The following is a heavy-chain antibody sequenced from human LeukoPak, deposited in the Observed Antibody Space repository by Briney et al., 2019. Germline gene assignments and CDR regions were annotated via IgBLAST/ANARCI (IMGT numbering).Heavy chain of an antibody. Sequence: SETLSLTCTVSGGSISSYYWSWTRQPPGKGLEWIGYIYYSGSTNYNPSLKSRVTISVDTSKNQFSLKLSSVTAADTAVYYCARYVVVTAYFDCWGQGTLVTVSS. J-gene: IGHJ4*02. V-gene: IGHV4-59*01. CDR3: ARYVVVTAYFDC. CDR2: IYYSGST. D-gene: IGHD2-21*02. CDR1: GGSISSYY.